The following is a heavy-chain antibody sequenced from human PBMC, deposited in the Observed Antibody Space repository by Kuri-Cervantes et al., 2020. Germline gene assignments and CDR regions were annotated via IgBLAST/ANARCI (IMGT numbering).Heavy chain of an antibody. V-gene: IGHV3-48*01. CDR2: ISRTTGTI. CDR3: VRNKISLDF. D-gene: IGHD1/OR15-1a*01. Sequence: GESLKISCAASGFNFSSHGMHWVRQAPGRGLEWFSYISRTTGTIYYADSVKGRFTISRDNAKNSLYLQMNSLRAEDTAVYYCVRNKISLDFWGQGTLSPSPQ. CDR1: GFNFSSHG. J-gene: IGHJ4*02.